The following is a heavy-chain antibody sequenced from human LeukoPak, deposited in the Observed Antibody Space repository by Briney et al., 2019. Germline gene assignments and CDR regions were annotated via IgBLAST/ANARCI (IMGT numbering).Heavy chain of an antibody. CDR1: GYSFTSHY. CDR3: ARVRYRLAETYIDY. V-gene: IGHV1-46*01. D-gene: IGHD3-16*01. CDR2: INPRGTST. J-gene: IGHJ4*02. Sequence: ASVKVSCKASGYSFTSHYMHWVRQAPGQGLEWMGLINPRGTSTIYAEKFQGRTIMTRDMSTTTDYMELSSLKSDDTAVYYCARVRYRLAETYIDYWGQGTLVTVSS.